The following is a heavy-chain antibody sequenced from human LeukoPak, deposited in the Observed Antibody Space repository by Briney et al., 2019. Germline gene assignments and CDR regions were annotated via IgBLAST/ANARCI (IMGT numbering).Heavy chain of an antibody. CDR1: GYTFTSYH. J-gene: IGHJ4*02. CDR2: INPSGGST. Sequence: ASVKVSCKASGYTFTSYHMHWVRQAPGQGLEWMGIINPSGGSTSYAQKFQGRVTMTRDTSTSTVYMELSSLRSEDTAVYYCARDVSWGSAYDGSGYTLHWLDYWGQGTLVTVSS. CDR3: ARDVSWGSAYDGSGYTLHWLDY. D-gene: IGHD3-22*01. V-gene: IGHV1-46*01.